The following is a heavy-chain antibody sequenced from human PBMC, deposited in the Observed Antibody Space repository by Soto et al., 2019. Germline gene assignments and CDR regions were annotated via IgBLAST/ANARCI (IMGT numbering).Heavy chain of an antibody. CDR1: GFTVSSNY. Sequence: PGGSLRLSCAASGFTVSSNYTSWVRQAPGKGLEWVSVIYSGGSTYYADSVKGRFTISRDNSKNTLYLQMNSLRAEDTAVYYCARDRGSGWYAFDIWGQGTMVTVSS. CDR3: ARDRGSGWYAFDI. CDR2: IYSGGST. D-gene: IGHD6-19*01. V-gene: IGHV3-66*01. J-gene: IGHJ3*02.